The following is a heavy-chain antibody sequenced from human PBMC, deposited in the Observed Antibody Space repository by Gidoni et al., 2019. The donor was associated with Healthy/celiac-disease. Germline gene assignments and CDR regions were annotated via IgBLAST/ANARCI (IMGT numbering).Heavy chain of an antibody. Sequence: QLQLPESGSGLVKPSQTLSLTCAVSGGSSSSGGYSWSLIRQPPGKGLEWIGYSYHSGSTYYNPSLKSRVTISVDRSKTQFSLKLSSGTAADTAVYYCASAANDFWSGSPFDYWGQGTLVTVSS. D-gene: IGHD3-3*01. CDR3: ASAANDFWSGSPFDY. J-gene: IGHJ4*02. V-gene: IGHV4-30-2*01. CDR2: SYHSGST. CDR1: GGSSSSGGYS.